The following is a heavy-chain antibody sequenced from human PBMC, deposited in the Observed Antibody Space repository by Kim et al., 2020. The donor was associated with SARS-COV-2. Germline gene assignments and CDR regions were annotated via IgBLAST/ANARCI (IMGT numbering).Heavy chain of an antibody. CDR3: AKDRFRVAAMTTVGDAFDI. J-gene: IGHJ3*02. CDR1: GFTFSSYA. CDR2: ISGSGGST. D-gene: IGHD2-15*01. Sequence: GGSLRLSCAASGFTFSSYAMSWVRQAPGKGLEWVSAISGSGGSTYYADSVKGRFTISRDNSKNTLYLQMNSLRAEDTAVYYCAKDRFRVAAMTTVGDAFDIWGQGTMVTVSS. V-gene: IGHV3-23*01.